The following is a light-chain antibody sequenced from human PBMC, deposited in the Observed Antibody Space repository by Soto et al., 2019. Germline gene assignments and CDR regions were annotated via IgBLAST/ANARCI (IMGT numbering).Light chain of an antibody. CDR1: QNINIY. CDR2: ESS. CDR3: QQTSTAPFT. J-gene: IGKJ3*01. Sequence: DIELTQSPSSLSASVGDRVTIACRSRQNINIYLNWYQQKPGNAPKLLIFESSSLQSGVPSRFSGSGSRRDFTLTISSLQREDFATYFCQQTSTAPFTFGPGTKVDIK. V-gene: IGKV1-39*01.